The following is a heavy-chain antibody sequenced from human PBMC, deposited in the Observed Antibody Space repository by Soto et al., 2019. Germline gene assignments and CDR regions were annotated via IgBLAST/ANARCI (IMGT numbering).Heavy chain of an antibody. CDR2: ITDSGGDS. CDR3: ARGGWNPGYCSGGSCYSGFDY. V-gene: IGHV3-21*01. D-gene: IGHD2-15*01. J-gene: IGHJ4*02. Sequence: GSLRLSCVASGITFGSRAMSWVRQAPGEGLGWVSTITDSGGDSKYADSVKGRFTISRDNAKNSLYLQMNSLRAEDTAVYYCARGGWNPGYCSGGSCYSGFDYWGQGTLVTVSS. CDR1: GITFGSRA.